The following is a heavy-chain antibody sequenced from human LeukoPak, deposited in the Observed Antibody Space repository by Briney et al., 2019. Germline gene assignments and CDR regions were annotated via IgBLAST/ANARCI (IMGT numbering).Heavy chain of an antibody. V-gene: IGHV4-30-4*01. Sequence: TSETLSLTCTVSGGSISSGDYYWTWIRQPPGKGLEWIGYIYYTGSTYYNPSLKSRVTISVDTSKNQFSLKLSSVTAADTAVYYCASANYYFSNGYYDYWGQGTLVTVPS. CDR2: IYYTGST. J-gene: IGHJ4*02. CDR3: ASANYYFSNGYYDY. CDR1: GGSISSGDYY. D-gene: IGHD3-22*01.